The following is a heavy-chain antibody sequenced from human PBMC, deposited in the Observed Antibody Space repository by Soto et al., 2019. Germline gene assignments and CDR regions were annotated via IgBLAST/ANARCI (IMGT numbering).Heavy chain of an antibody. V-gene: IGHV2-5*02. CDR2: IYWDNDK. CDR1: GFSLSTTGVG. J-gene: IGHJ4*02. Sequence: QITLKESGPTLVQPTQTLTLTCSFSGFSLSTTGVGVGWIRQSPGKALEWLAIIYWDNDKRYSPSLKSRVTITKDAPKNQVVRTVTNMDPVDTGSYYCARSLWFGELHWGQGALVTVSS. D-gene: IGHD3-10*01. CDR3: ARSLWFGELH.